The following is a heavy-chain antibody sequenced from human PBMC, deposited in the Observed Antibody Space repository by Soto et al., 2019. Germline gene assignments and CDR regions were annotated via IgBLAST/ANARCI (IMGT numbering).Heavy chain of an antibody. CDR2: INVGNGDT. J-gene: IGHJ5*02. V-gene: IGHV1-3*01. Sequence: QVQLVQSGAEVKKPGASVMLSCKASGYTFSKHAMHWVRQAPGQRLGWMGWINVGNGDTKYSQKFQGRVTITSDTSASTAYMELSSLTSEDTAVYYCATNYGDYGFRWLDPWGQGTLVTVSS. CDR1: GYTFSKHA. D-gene: IGHD4-17*01. CDR3: ATNYGDYGFRWLDP.